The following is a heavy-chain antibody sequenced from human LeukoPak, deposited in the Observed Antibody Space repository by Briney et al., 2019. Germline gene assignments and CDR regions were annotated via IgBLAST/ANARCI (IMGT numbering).Heavy chain of an antibody. CDR2: TYHSGST. Sequence: SETLSLTCTVSGYSISSGYYWGWIRQPPGKGLEWIGSTYHSGSTYYNPSLKSRVTISVDTSENQFSLKLSSVTAADTAVYYCARDTNYYYMDVWGKGTTVTVSS. V-gene: IGHV4-38-2*02. J-gene: IGHJ6*03. D-gene: IGHD1-1*01. CDR3: ARDTNYYYMDV. CDR1: GYSISSGYY.